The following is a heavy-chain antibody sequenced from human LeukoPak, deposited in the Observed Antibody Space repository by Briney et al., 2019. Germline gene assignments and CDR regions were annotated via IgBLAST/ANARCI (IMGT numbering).Heavy chain of an antibody. Sequence: SVKVSCKASGGTFSSYAINWVRQAPGQGLEWMGGIIPIFGTANYAQKFQGRVTITADESTSTAYMELSSLRSEDTAVYYCARGKETTYYDFWSGYCFDYWGQGTLVTVSS. J-gene: IGHJ4*02. CDR1: GGTFSSYA. CDR2: IIPIFGTA. CDR3: ARGKETTYYDFWSGYCFDY. D-gene: IGHD3-3*01. V-gene: IGHV1-69*13.